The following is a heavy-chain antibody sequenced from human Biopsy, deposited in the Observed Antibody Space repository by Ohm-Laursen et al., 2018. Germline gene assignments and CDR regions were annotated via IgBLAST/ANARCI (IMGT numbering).Heavy chain of an antibody. V-gene: IGHV3-11*01. Sequence: SLRLSCAASGFSFSDYYMNWIRQAPGKGLEWVSFITNTGRTVYADSVKGRFTISRDNADNSLHLQMKSLRAADTAVYYCARELGNGMDVWGQGTPVTVSS. CDR2: ITNTGRTV. J-gene: IGHJ6*02. CDR1: GFSFSDYY. CDR3: ARELGNGMDV.